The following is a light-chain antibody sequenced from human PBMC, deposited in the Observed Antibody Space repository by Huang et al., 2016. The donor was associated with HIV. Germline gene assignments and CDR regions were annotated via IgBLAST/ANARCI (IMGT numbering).Light chain of an antibody. V-gene: IGKV3-15*01. CDR3: QQYNKWPPVT. CDR1: QSVSSN. CDR2: GAS. Sequence: EIVMTQSPATLSVSPGERATLSCRASQSVSSNLAWYQQKPGQAPRLLIYGASTRATDIPARCSGSGSGTEFTLTISSLQSEDFAVYYCQQYNKWPPVTFGGGTKVEIK. J-gene: IGKJ4*01.